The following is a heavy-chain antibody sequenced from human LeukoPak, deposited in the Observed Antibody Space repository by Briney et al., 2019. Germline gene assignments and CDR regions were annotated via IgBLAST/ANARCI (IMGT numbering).Heavy chain of an antibody. CDR2: ISAHSGNT. Sequence: ASVKVSCKASGYTFTTYGIAWVRQAPGQGLEWMGWISAHSGNTNYAQSLQGRVTMTTDTSTNTAYMELRSPRSDDTAVYYCARDGYFDLWGRGTLVTVSS. J-gene: IGHJ2*01. CDR1: GYTFTTYG. CDR3: ARDGYFDL. V-gene: IGHV1-18*01.